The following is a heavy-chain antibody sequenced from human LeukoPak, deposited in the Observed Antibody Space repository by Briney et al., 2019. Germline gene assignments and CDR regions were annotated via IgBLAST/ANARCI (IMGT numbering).Heavy chain of an antibody. CDR1: GGSISSGSYY. CDR2: IYTSGST. CDR3: ARDLRGVTRNWFDP. Sequence: PSETLSLTCTVSGGSISSGSYYWSWIRQPAGKGLEWIGRIYTSGSTNYNPSLKSRVTISVDTSKNQFSLKLSSVTAADTAVYYCARDLRGVTRNWFDPWGQGTLVTVSS. D-gene: IGHD2-21*02. V-gene: IGHV4-61*02. J-gene: IGHJ5*02.